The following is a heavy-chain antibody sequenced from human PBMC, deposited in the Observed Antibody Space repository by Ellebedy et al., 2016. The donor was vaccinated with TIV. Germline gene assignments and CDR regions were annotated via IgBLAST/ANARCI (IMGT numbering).Heavy chain of an antibody. D-gene: IGHD2-8*01. CDR1: GFTFTSYW. CDR2: INGDGSHT. CDR3: ARDLYYGIDF. J-gene: IGHJ6*02. V-gene: IGHV3-74*01. Sequence: GGSLRLSCAASGFTFTSYWMHWVRQAPGKGLVWVSHINGDGSHTIYADSVKGRFTISRDNAKNTLYLQMNSLRADDTAVYYCARDLYYGIDFWGQGTTVTVSS.